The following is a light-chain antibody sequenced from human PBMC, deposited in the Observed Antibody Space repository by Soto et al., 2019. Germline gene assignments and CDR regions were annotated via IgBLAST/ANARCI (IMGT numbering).Light chain of an antibody. V-gene: IGKV3D-20*02. J-gene: IGKJ5*01. Sequence: EIVTTQPPATPSVSPGERPTLSGRASQSVTSSYLAWYQQKPGQAPRLLIYGASSRATGIPDRFSGSGSGTDFTLTISSLEPEDCAVYYCQQRSNWPPTFGQGTRLEI. CDR2: GAS. CDR1: QSVTSSY. CDR3: QQRSNWPPT.